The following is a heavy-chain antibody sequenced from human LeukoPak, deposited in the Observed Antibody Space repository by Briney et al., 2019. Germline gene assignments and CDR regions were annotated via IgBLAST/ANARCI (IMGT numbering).Heavy chain of an antibody. CDR3: AGFGENGMDV. Sequence: PSETLSLTSTVSGGSISSYYWSWIRQPPGKGLEWIGYIYYSGSTNYNPSLKSRVTISVDTSKNQFSLKLNSVTAADTAVYYCAGFGENGMDVWGQGTTVTVSS. V-gene: IGHV4-59*01. D-gene: IGHD3-10*01. CDR2: IYYSGST. J-gene: IGHJ6*02. CDR1: GGSISSYY.